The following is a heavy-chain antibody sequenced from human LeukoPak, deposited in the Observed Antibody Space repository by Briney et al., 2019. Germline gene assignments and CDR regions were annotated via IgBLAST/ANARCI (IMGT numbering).Heavy chain of an antibody. V-gene: IGHV3-23*01. CDR3: AKDDYSNYHYGMDV. CDR2: ISGSGAGT. D-gene: IGHD4-11*01. Sequence: PGGSLRLSCAASGFTFSSYGMAWVRQAPGKGLEWVSAISGSGAGTAYADSVKGRFTISRDNSKNTLHLQMNSLRAEDTAVYYCAKDDYSNYHYGMDVWAKGPRSPSP. J-gene: IGHJ6*02. CDR1: GFTFSSYG.